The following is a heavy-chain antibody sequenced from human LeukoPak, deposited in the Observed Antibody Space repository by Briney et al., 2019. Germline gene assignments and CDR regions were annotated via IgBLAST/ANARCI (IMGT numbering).Heavy chain of an antibody. CDR2: IYPRGST. Sequence: SETLSLTCAVSGGSIISGSYSWSWIRQPPGEGLEWIGYIYPRGSTSYNPSLKSRVILSLDKSANQFSLNLSSVTAADTAVYYCARFSPRAMGNYLDFWGQGTLVTVSS. D-gene: IGHD7-27*01. J-gene: IGHJ4*02. CDR3: ARFSPRAMGNYLDF. CDR1: GGSIISGSYS. V-gene: IGHV4-30-2*01.